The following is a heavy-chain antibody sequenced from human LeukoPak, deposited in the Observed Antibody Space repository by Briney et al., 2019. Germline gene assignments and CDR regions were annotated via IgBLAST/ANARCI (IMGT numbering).Heavy chain of an antibody. Sequence: SETLSLTCAVYGGPFSGYYWSWIRQPPGKGLEWIGEINHSGSTNYNPSLKSRVTISVDTSKNQFSLKLSSVTAADTAVYYCARSQAADYWGQGTLVTVSS. CDR2: INHSGST. D-gene: IGHD6-13*01. J-gene: IGHJ4*02. CDR1: GGPFSGYY. V-gene: IGHV4-34*01. CDR3: ARSQAADY.